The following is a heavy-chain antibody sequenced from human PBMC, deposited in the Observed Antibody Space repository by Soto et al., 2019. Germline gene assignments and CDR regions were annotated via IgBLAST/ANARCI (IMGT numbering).Heavy chain of an antibody. D-gene: IGHD2-2*01. CDR2: INPNSGGT. J-gene: IGHJ3*02. V-gene: IGHV1-2*02. CDR1: GYTFSDHY. CDR3: ARDRHCSSTSCYGGHDAFDI. Sequence: ASVKVSCKTSGYTFSDHYTHWVRQAPGQGLEWIGWINPNSGGTGYAEKFQGRVTMTRDTSISTAYMELSRLRSDDTAVYYCARDRHCSSTSCYGGHDAFDIWGQGTMVTVSS.